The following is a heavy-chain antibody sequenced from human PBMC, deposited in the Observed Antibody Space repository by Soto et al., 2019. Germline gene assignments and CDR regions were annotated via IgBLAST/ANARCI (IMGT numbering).Heavy chain of an antibody. V-gene: IGHV3-23*01. D-gene: IGHD3-22*01. CDR1: GFSFSGYA. CDR2: ISGSGGTT. CDR3: AKDSISMIAVAPGWFDP. Sequence: GGSLRLSCAASGFSFSGYAMSWVRHTPGRGLEWVSAISGSGGTTYYADSVKGRFSISRDNSKNTLYLLMNSLRAEDTAVYYCAKDSISMIAVAPGWFDPWGQGTLVTVSS. J-gene: IGHJ5*02.